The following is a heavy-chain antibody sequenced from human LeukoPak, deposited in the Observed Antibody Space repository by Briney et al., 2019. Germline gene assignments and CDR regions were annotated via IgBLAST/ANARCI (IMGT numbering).Heavy chain of an antibody. V-gene: IGHV4-34*01. CDR1: GGSFSAYH. CDR3: ARLRVSTTWNWFDP. J-gene: IGHJ5*02. D-gene: IGHD6-13*01. CDR2: IDHSGST. Sequence: SETLSLTCTVYGGSFSAYHWSWIGQPPGKGLEWIGEIDHSGSTNYNPSLKSRLTISVDTSKNQFSLKLSSVTAADTAIYYCARLRVSTTWNWFDPWGQGTLVTVSS.